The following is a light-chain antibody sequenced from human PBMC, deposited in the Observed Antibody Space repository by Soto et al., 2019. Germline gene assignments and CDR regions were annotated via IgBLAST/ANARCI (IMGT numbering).Light chain of an antibody. CDR1: RSVTSQ. V-gene: IGKV3-11*01. CDR3: QHRSNWPRGLT. J-gene: IGKJ4*01. Sequence: EVVLTQSPATLSLSPGETATLSCRASRSVTSQLAWYQQKPGQPPRLLIFDASNRAPGIPARFIGSGSGSDFTLTISSLEPEDFAIYYFQHRSNWPRGLTFGGGTKVEIK. CDR2: DAS.